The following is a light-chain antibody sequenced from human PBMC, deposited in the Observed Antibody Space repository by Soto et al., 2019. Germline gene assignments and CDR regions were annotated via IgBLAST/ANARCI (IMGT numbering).Light chain of an antibody. V-gene: IGKV3-11*01. J-gene: IGKJ4*01. CDR2: EAS. CDR1: QDVGKF. Sequence: VLTQSPDTLSLSPGERATLSCRASQDVGKFLVWYHQKPGLSPSLVIYEASKRATDIPDRFSGSGSGTAFTLTIIRLEPDDVGFYYCQQRNSWPLTFGGGTKVELK. CDR3: QQRNSWPLT.